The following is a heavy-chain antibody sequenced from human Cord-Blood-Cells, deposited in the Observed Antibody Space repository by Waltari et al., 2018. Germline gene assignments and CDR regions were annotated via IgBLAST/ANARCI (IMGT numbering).Heavy chain of an antibody. CDR3: ARLPGPYYYYYMDV. CDR1: GGSISSSSYY. Sequence: QLQLQESGPGLVKPSETLSLTCTVSGGSISSSSYYWGWIRQLPGKGLEWIGSIYYSGSTYYNPSLKSRVTISVDTSKNQFSLKLSSVTAADTAVYYCARLPGPYYYYYMDVWGKGTTVTVSS. D-gene: IGHD2-8*02. V-gene: IGHV4-39*01. J-gene: IGHJ6*03. CDR2: IYYSGST.